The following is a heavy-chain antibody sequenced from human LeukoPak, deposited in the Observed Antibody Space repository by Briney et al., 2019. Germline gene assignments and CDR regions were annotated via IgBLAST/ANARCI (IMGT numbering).Heavy chain of an antibody. CDR3: ARGANYNPDRFDY. CDR2: IIPIFGTA. V-gene: IGHV1-69*13. D-gene: IGHD1-14*01. CDR1: GGTFSSYA. J-gene: IGHJ4*02. Sequence: PVKVSCRASGGTFSSYAINWVRQAPGQGLEWMGGIIPIFGTANYAQKFQGRVTITADESTSTAYMELSSLRSEDTAVYYCARGANYNPDRFDYWGQGTLVTVSS.